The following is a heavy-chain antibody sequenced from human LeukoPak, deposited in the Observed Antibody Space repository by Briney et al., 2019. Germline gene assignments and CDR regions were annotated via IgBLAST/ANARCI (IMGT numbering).Heavy chain of an antibody. V-gene: IGHV3-7*04. Sequence: GGSLRLSCAASGFTFNNYWMSWVRQAPGKGLEWVANIKEDGSDIYYVDSVKGRFTISRDNAKNLLYLQMNSLRAEDTAVYYCARDQWRLFDYWGQGTLVTVSS. CDR1: GFTFNNYW. D-gene: IGHD2-21*02. CDR3: ARDQWRLFDY. CDR2: IKEDGSDI. J-gene: IGHJ4*02.